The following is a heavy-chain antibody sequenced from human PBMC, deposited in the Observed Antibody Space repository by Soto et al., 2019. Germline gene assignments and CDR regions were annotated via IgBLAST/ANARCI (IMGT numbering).Heavy chain of an antibody. CDR1: GGSVSSGSYY. CDR2: IYYSGST. CDR3: ARATVTSPFDY. J-gene: IGHJ4*02. V-gene: IGHV4-61*01. D-gene: IGHD4-17*01. Sequence: SETLSLTCTVSGGSVSSGSYYWSWIRQPPGKGLEWIGYIYYSGSTNYNPSLKRRVTISVDTSKNQFSLKLSSVTAADTAVYYCARATVTSPFDYWGQGTLVTVSS.